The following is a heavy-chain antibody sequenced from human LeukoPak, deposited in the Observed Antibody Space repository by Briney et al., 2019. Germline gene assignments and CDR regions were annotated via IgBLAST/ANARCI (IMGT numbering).Heavy chain of an antibody. D-gene: IGHD3-10*01. J-gene: IGHJ4*02. CDR1: GFIFTSHS. CDR2: IDSSSSSI. V-gene: IGHV3-48*01. Sequence: GGSLRLSCAASGFIFTSHSMNWVRQAPGKGLEWVSFIDSSSSSIHYADSVRGRFTISRDNAKNLLYLQMNSLRAEDTAEYFCARGNGPGSFIIDYWGQETLVAASS. CDR3: ARGNGPGSFIIDY.